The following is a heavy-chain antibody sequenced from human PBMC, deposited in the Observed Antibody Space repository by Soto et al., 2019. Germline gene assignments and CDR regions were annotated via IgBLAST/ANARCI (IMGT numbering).Heavy chain of an antibody. V-gene: IGHV1-58*01. CDR1: GFNFRTTA. J-gene: IGHJ4*02. D-gene: IGHD3-22*01. CDR2: IVIGSGNT. CDR3: AADPYFYDSSDYYSFDY. Sequence: SVKVSCKASGFNFRTTAVQWVRQARGQRLEWIGWIVIGSGNTNYAQDFQERVTITRDMSTSTAYLDVSSLRSEDTAVYYCAADPYFYDSSDYYSFDYWGQGTLVTVSS.